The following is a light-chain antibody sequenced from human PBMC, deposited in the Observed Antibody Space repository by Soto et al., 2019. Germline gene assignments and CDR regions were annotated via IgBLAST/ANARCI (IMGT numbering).Light chain of an antibody. CDR1: SSDVGRYNY. CDR3: CSYADSYIVV. CDR2: GVN. J-gene: IGLJ2*01. V-gene: IGLV2-11*01. Sequence: QSVLTQPRSVSGSPGQSVTISCTGTSSDVGRYNYVSWYQHHPGKAPKLMIYGVNERPSGVPDRFSGSKSGNTASLTISGLQAEDEADYHFCSYADSYIVVFGGGTKLTVL.